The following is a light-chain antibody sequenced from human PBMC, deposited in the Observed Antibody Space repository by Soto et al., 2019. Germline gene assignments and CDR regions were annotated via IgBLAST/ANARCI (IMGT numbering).Light chain of an antibody. CDR1: QYINTY. V-gene: IGKV1-39*01. Sequence: DIQSTQCPSSLYASIGDSFPTACRASQYINTYLNWYQPKPGKDTKLLIYAASTLQSVVPSRVSGSGYGTDCTLTISSLKPEDFATYYCQQNYSTLGTVGGGTKGEIK. CDR2: AAS. CDR3: QQNYSTLGT. J-gene: IGKJ4*01.